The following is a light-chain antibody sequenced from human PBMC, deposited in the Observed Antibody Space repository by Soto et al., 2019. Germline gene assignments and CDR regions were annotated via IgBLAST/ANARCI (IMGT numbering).Light chain of an antibody. CDR1: QSVSSSY. Sequence: EIVLTQSPGTLSLSPGERATLSCRASQSVSSSYLAWYQQKPGQAPRLLIYGASSRATGIPERFSGSGSGTDFTLTISRLEPEDFAVYYCQQYGSSPGWTFGQGTKVEI. J-gene: IGKJ1*01. V-gene: IGKV3-20*01. CDR2: GAS. CDR3: QQYGSSPGWT.